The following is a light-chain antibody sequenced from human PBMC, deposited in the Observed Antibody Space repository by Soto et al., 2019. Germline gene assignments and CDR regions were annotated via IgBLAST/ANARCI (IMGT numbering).Light chain of an antibody. CDR3: QQYSSYWT. CDR2: DAS. CDR1: QSISSW. J-gene: IGKJ1*01. V-gene: IGKV1-5*01. Sequence: GDRVTITCRASQSISSWLAWYQQKPGKAPKFLIYDASNLESGVPSRFSGSGPGTEFTLTISSLQPDDFATYYCQQYSSYWTFGQGTKVEIK.